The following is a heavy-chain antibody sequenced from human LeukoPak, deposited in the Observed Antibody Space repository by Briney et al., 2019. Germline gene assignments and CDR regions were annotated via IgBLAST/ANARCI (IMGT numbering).Heavy chain of an antibody. J-gene: IGHJ4*02. Sequence: GGSLRLSCAASGFTFDDYAMHWVRQAPGKGLEWVSGISWNSGSIGYADSVKGRFTISRDNAKNSLYLQMNSLRAEDTALYYCAREPTTFDYWGQGTLVTVSS. CDR3: AREPTTFDY. CDR2: ISWNSGSI. D-gene: IGHD1-26*01. V-gene: IGHV3-9*01. CDR1: GFTFDDYA.